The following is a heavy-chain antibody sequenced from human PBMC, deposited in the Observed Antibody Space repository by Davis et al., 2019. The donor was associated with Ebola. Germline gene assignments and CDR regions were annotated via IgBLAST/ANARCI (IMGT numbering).Heavy chain of an antibody. CDR3: ARKTGVRYYFNY. Sequence: MPSETLSPTCAVYGESFSYYYWSWIRQPPGKGLEWIGEINHSGSANYDPSLKSRATISVDTSKNQFSLKLISVSAADTAVYYCARKTGVRYYFNYWGQGILVTVSP. CDR2: INHSGSA. J-gene: IGHJ4*02. D-gene: IGHD3-10*01. V-gene: IGHV4-34*01. CDR1: GESFSYYY.